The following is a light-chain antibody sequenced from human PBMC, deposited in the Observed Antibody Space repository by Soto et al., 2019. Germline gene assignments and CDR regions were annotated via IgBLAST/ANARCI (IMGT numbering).Light chain of an antibody. CDR3: QQYETFSGT. CDR1: QTISSW. J-gene: IGKJ1*01. Sequence: DIQMTQSPSTLSVSVGDRFTITCRASQTISSWLAWYQQKPGKAPKLLIYDASALPRGVPSRFSGSGSGTKFTLTIASLQPDDFATYYCQQYETFSGTFGPGTKVDIK. V-gene: IGKV1-5*01. CDR2: DAS.